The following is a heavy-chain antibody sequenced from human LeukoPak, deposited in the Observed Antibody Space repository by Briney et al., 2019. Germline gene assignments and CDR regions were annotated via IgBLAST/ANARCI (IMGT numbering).Heavy chain of an antibody. CDR3: ASPEARMDSSGYYSLT. J-gene: IGHJ4*02. D-gene: IGHD3-22*01. V-gene: IGHV4-39*01. CDR2: IYYSGST. Sequence: SETLSLTCTVSGGSISSSSYYWRWIRQPPGKGLEWIGSIYYSGSTYYNPSLKSRVTISVDTSKNQFSLKLSSVTAADTAVYYCASPEARMDSSGYYSLTWGQGTLVTVSS. CDR1: GGSISSSSYY.